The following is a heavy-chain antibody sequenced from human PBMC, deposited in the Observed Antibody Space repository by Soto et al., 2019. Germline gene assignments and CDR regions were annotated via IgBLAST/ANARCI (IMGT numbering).Heavy chain of an antibody. J-gene: IGHJ4*02. V-gene: IGHV3-30-3*01. CDR3: ARDKRDFRFLEWSYYFDY. CDR2: TSYDGSNK. Sequence: QVQLVESGGGEVQPGRSLRLSCAASGFTFSSYAIHWVRQAPGKGLEWVALTSYDGSNKYYADSVKGRFTISRDNFKNTLYLQMNSLRAEDTAVYYCARDKRDFRFLEWSYYFDYWGQGTLVTVSS. CDR1: GFTFSSYA. D-gene: IGHD3-3*01.